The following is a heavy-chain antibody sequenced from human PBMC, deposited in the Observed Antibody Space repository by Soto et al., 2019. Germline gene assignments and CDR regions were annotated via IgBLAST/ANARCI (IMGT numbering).Heavy chain of an antibody. CDR1: GFTFSGSA. V-gene: IGHV3-73*01. CDR2: IRSKANSYAT. J-gene: IGHJ6*03. Sequence: PGGSLRLSCAASGFTFSGSAMHWVRQASGKGLEWVGRIRSKANSYATAYAASVKGRFTISRDDSKNTAYLQMNSLKTEDTAVYYCTSLHQELPYYYYYMDVWGKGTTVTVSS. D-gene: IGHD3-10*01. CDR3: TSLHQELPYYYYYMDV.